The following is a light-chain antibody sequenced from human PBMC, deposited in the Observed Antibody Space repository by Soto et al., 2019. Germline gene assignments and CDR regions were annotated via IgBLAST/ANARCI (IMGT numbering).Light chain of an antibody. CDR1: SSDVGSYNL. V-gene: IGLV2-23*02. J-gene: IGLJ2*01. Sequence: QSVLTQPASVSGSPGQSITISCTGTSSDVGSYNLVSWYQQHPGNAPKLMIYEVSKRPSGVSNRFSGSKSGNTASLTISGLQAEDEDDYYCCSYAGSSTYVVFGGGTKLTVL. CDR2: EVS. CDR3: CSYAGSSTYVV.